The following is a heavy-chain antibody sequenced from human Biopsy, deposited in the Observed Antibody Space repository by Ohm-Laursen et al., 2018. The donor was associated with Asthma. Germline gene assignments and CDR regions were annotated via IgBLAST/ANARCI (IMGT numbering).Heavy chain of an antibody. CDR3: VRHQYSSSWSTFDY. D-gene: IGHD3-22*01. CDR1: GGSITSSSYY. Sequence: SETLSLTCTVSGGSITSSSYYWGWIRQPPGRGMEWIGSMYHSGSPYYHPSPKSRATISVDTSKNQLSLKMSSVTAADTAVYFCVRHQYSSSWSTFDYWGQGALATVSS. V-gene: IGHV4-39*01. J-gene: IGHJ4*02. CDR2: MYHSGSP.